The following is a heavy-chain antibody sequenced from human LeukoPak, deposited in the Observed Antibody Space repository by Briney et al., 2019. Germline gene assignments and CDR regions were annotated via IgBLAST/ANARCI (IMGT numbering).Heavy chain of an antibody. J-gene: IGHJ5*02. CDR3: ARENYDISTGANWFDP. D-gene: IGHD3-9*01. V-gene: IGHV1-2*02. Sequence: ASVKVSCKASGYTFSDFYIHWVRQAPGQGLEWMGWINPNRGDTNSARNLHGRVTMTRDTSITTAYMDLSGLRPDDTAVYYCARENYDISTGANWFDPWGQGTLVTVSS. CDR1: GYTFSDFY. CDR2: INPNRGDT.